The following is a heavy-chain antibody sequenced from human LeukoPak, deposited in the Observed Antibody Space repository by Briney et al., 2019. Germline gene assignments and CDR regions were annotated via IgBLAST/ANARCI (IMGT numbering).Heavy chain of an antibody. J-gene: IGHJ4*02. Sequence: GGSLRLSCAASGFTFSSYWMHWVRQAPGKELVWVSRINTDGSSTSYADSVKGRFTISRDNAKNTLYLQMSSLRAEDTAVYYCARDQHYYNSGSYYIGLDYWGQGTLVTVSS. CDR3: ARDQHYYNSGSYYIGLDY. CDR2: INTDGSST. V-gene: IGHV3-74*01. CDR1: GFTFSSYW. D-gene: IGHD3-10*01.